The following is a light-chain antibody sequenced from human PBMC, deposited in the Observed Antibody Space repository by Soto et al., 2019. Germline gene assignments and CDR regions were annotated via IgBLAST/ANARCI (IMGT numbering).Light chain of an antibody. CDR2: EVS. J-gene: IGLJ1*01. V-gene: IGLV2-14*01. Sequence: QSALAQPASVSGSPGQSITISCTGTSSDVGGYNYVSWYQQHPGKAPKLMIYEVSNRPSGVSNRFSGSKSGNTASLTISGLQAEDEADYYCSSYTSSSLPYVFGTGTKVTV. CDR1: SSDVGGYNY. CDR3: SSYTSSSLPYV.